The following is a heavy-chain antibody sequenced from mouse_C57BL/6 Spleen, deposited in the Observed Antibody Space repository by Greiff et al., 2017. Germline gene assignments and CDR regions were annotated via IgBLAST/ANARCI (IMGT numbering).Heavy chain of an antibody. J-gene: IGHJ2*01. CDR2: IDPETGGT. V-gene: IGHV1-15*01. D-gene: IGHD1-1*01. CDR1: GYTFTDYE. Sequence: VKLMESGAELVRPGASVTLSCKASGYTFTDYEMHWVKQTPVHGLEWIGAIDPETGGTAYNQKFKGKAILTADKSSSTAYMELRSLTSEDSAVYYCTKGGTVEWWGQGTTLTVSS. CDR3: TKGGTVEW.